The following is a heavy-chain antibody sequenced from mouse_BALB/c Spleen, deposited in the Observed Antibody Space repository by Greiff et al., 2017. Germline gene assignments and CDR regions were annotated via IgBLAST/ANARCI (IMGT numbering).Heavy chain of an antibody. V-gene: IGHV2-2*02. CDR3: ARITRYDEGYYCDD. Sequence: VKLMESGPGLVQPSQSLSITCTVSGFSLTSYGVHWVRQSPGKGLEWLGVIWSGGSTDYNAAFISRLSISKDNSKSQVFFKMNSLQANDTAIYYCARITRYDEGYYCDDWGQGTTLTVSS. CDR1: GFSLTSYG. J-gene: IGHJ2*01. CDR2: IWSGGST. D-gene: IGHD2-14*01.